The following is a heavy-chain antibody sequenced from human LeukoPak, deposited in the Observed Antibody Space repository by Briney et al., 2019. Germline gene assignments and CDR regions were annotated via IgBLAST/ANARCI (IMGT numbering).Heavy chain of an antibody. V-gene: IGHV3-30*18. D-gene: IGHD1-26*01. J-gene: IGHJ5*02. CDR1: GFTSSSYG. CDR3: AKAGGRLLTPFDP. CDR2: ISDDGSNK. Sequence: GGSLRLSCAVSGFTSSSYGMHWVRQAPGKGLEWVAVISDDGSNKYYADSVKGRFTISRDNSKNTLYLQMNSLRAEDTAVYYCAKAGGRLLTPFDPWGQGTLVTVSS.